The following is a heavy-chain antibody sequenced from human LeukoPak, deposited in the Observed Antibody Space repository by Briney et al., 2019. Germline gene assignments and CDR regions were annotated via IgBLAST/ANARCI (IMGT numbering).Heavy chain of an antibody. J-gene: IGHJ4*02. V-gene: IGHV3-21*01. D-gene: IGHD3-10*01. Sequence: GGSLRLSCAASGFTFSSCSMNWVRQAPGKGLEWVSSISSSSSYIYYADSVKGRFTISRDNAKNSLYLQMNSLRAEDTAVYYCARDQKPDYGSFDYWGQGTLVTVSS. CDR1: GFTFSSCS. CDR2: ISSSSSYI. CDR3: ARDQKPDYGSFDY.